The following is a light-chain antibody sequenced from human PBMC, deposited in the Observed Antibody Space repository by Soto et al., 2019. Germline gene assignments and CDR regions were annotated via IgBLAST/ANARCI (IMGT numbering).Light chain of an antibody. CDR3: SSHAGSNAVYV. J-gene: IGLJ1*01. V-gene: IGLV2-8*01. CDR2: EVN. CDR1: SSDVGAYNY. Sequence: QSVLTQLPSASGSPGQSVTISCTGTSSDVGAYNYVSWYQQHPGKAPKVMIYEVNKRPSGVPDRFSGSKSGNTASLTVSGLQVDDEADYYCSSHAGSNAVYVFGTGTKVTVL.